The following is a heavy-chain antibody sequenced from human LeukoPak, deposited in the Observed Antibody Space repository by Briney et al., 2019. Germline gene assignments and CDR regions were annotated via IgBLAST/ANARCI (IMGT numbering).Heavy chain of an antibody. Sequence: GSVKVSCKASGYTFTGYYIHWVRQAPGQGLEWMGWISAYNGNTNYAQKLQGRVTMTTDTSTSTAYMELSSLRSEDTAVYYCARDPGYCSGGSCFHYWGQGTLVTVSS. D-gene: IGHD2-15*01. CDR3: ARDPGYCSGGSCFHY. CDR2: ISAYNGNT. J-gene: IGHJ4*02. CDR1: GYTFTGYY. V-gene: IGHV1-18*04.